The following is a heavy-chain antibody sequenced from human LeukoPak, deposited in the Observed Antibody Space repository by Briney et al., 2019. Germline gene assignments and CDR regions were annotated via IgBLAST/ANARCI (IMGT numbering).Heavy chain of an antibody. D-gene: IGHD3-10*02. CDR1: RFTFSIFA. V-gene: IGHV3-48*03. Sequence: SGGSLRLSCAASRFTFSIFAMNWVRQAPGKGLEWLSYISSSGSTIYYADSVKGRFTISRDNAKNSLYLQMNSLRAEDTAVYYCAELGITMIGGVWGKGTTVTISS. J-gene: IGHJ6*04. CDR3: AELGITMIGGV. CDR2: ISSSGSTI.